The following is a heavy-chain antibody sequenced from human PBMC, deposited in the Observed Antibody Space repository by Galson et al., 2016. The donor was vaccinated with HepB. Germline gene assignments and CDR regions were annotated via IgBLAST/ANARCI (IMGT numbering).Heavy chain of an antibody. CDR3: ARRDSSGWYLLDY. D-gene: IGHD6-19*01. CDR1: GYRFSTYW. CDR2: IYPGDSDT. J-gene: IGHJ4*02. V-gene: IGHV5-51*01. Sequence: QSGAEVKKPGESLRISCTGSGYRFSTYWIGWVRQKPGRGLEWMGVIYPGDSDTTYSPSFQGHVTISVDKSINTAYLQWRSLKASDTAMYFCARRDSSGWYLLDYWGQGTLVTVSS.